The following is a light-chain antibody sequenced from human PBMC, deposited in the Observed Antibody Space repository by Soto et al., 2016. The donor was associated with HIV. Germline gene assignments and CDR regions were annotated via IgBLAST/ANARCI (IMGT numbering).Light chain of an antibody. Sequence: DIQLTQSPSSLSASVGDRVTITCRASQGISNYLAWYQQKPGKVPKLLIYTASTLQSGVPSRFSGSGSGTDFTLTISSLQPEDVATYYCQNYNSALYTFGQGPSWRSN. CDR2: TAS. CDR1: QGISNY. J-gene: IGKJ2*01. CDR3: QNYNSALYT. V-gene: IGKV1-27*01.